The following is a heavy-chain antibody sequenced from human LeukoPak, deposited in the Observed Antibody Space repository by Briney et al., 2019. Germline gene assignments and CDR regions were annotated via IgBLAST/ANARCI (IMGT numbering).Heavy chain of an antibody. V-gene: IGHV3-20*04. CDR1: GFTFNDYG. Sequence: PGGSLRLSCAASGFTFNDYGMTWVRQAPGKGLEWVSGINWNGGSTGYADSVKGRFTISRDNAKNSLYLQMNSLRAEDTALYYCASAGLTYGSGSYFVYWGQGTLVTVSS. J-gene: IGHJ4*02. D-gene: IGHD3-10*01. CDR2: INWNGGST. CDR3: ASAGLTYGSGSYFVY.